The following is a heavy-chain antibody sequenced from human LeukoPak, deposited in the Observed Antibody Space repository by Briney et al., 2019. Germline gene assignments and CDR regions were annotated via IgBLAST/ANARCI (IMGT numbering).Heavy chain of an antibody. V-gene: IGHV3-48*03. CDR3: ARAITMIVGTGAFDI. Sequence: GGSLRLSCAASGFTFSSYEMNWVRQAPGKGLEWVSYISSSGSTIYYADSVKGRFTISRDNAKNSLYLQMNSLRAEDTAVYYCARAITMIVGTGAFDIWGQGTMVTVSS. J-gene: IGHJ3*02. D-gene: IGHD3-22*01. CDR1: GFTFSSYE. CDR2: ISSSGSTI.